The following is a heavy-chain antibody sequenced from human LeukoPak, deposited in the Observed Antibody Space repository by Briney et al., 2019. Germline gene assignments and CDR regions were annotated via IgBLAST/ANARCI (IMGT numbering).Heavy chain of an antibody. D-gene: IGHD1-1*01. J-gene: IGHJ3*02. CDR1: GYTFTGYY. Sequence: GASVKVSCKASGYTFTGYYMHWVRQAPGQGLEWMGWINPSSGGTNYAQKFQGRVTMTRDTSISTAYMELSRLRSDDTAVYYRARDGLRRHWQLDAFDIWGQGTMVTVSS. CDR3: ARDGLRRHWQLDAFDI. V-gene: IGHV1-2*02. CDR2: INPSSGGT.